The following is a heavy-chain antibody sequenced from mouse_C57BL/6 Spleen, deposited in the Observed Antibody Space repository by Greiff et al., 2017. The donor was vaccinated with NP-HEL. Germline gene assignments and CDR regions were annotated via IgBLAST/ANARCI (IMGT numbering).Heavy chain of an antibody. D-gene: IGHD1-1*01. CDR1: GFTFSDYY. J-gene: IGHJ1*03. V-gene: IGHV5-16*01. CDR2: INYDGSST. CDR3: ARAGGYYGNHWYFDV. Sequence: EVKLMESEGGLVQPGSSMKLSCTASGFTFSDYYMAWVRQVPEKGLEWVANINYDGSSTYYLDSLKSRFIISRDNAKNILYLQMSSLKSEDTATHYCARAGGYYGNHWYFDVWGTGTTVTVSS.